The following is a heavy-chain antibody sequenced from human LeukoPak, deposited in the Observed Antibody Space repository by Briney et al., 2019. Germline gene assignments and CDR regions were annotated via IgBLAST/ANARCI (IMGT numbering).Heavy chain of an antibody. J-gene: IGHJ4*02. D-gene: IGHD3-22*01. Sequence: GGTLRLSCAASGFTFNSYGMSWVRQAPGKGLEWVSAISGSGGSTYYADSVKGRFTISRDNSKNTLYLQMNSLRAEDTAVYYCAKAAKYYYDSSGYYRGHFDYWGQGTLVTVSS. CDR3: AKAAKYYYDSSGYYRGHFDY. CDR2: ISGSGGST. CDR1: GFTFNSYG. V-gene: IGHV3-23*01.